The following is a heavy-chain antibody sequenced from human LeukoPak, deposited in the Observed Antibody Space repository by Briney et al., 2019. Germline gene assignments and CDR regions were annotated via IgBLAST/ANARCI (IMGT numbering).Heavy chain of an antibody. CDR3: ARERTTVTTGDAFDI. J-gene: IGHJ3*02. V-gene: IGHV6-1*01. CDR2: TYYRSTWYN. CDR1: GDSVSSNSVT. D-gene: IGHD4-17*01. Sequence: SQTLSLTFAISGDSVSSNSVTWNWIRQSPSRGLEWLGRTYYRSTWYNDYAVSVRGRITVNPDTSKNQFSLNMSSVTAADTAVYYCARERTTVTTGDAFDIWGQGTTVTVSS.